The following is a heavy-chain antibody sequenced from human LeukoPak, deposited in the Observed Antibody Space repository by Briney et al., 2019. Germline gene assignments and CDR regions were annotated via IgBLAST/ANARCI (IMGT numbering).Heavy chain of an antibody. V-gene: IGHV3-23*01. J-gene: IGHJ5*02. CDR2: ISGSGGST. CDR1: GFTFSSYA. D-gene: IGHD2-2*01. Sequence: GGSLRLSCAASGFTFSSYAMSWVRQAPGKGLEWVSAISGSGGSTCYADSVKGRFTISRDNSKNTLYLQMNSLRAEDTAVYYCAKTSYQLLSRWFDPWGQGTLVTVSS. CDR3: AKTSYQLLSRWFDP.